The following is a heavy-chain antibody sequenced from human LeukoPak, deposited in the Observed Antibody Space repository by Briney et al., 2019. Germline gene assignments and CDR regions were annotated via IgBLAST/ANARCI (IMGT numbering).Heavy chain of an antibody. J-gene: IGHJ4*02. Sequence: GGSLRLSCAASGFTFTSFGMHWVRQAPGEGLEWVAVIRNDGDVIYYAESVKGRFTISRDNSKNTVYLQLNSLRAEDTAVYYCAKDLMSIKALIPWDYWGQGTLVTVSS. CDR1: GFTFTSFG. CDR3: AKDLMSIKALIPWDY. D-gene: IGHD2-21*01. CDR2: IRNDGDVI. V-gene: IGHV3-30*02.